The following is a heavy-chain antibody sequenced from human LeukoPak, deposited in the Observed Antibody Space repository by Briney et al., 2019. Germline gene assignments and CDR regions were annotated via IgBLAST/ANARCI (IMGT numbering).Heavy chain of an antibody. V-gene: IGHV3-30*04. CDR1: GFTFSGYA. CDR3: ARDRLIAAAGTTSYFDY. D-gene: IGHD6-13*01. J-gene: IGHJ4*02. CDR2: ISYDGSNK. Sequence: PGGSLRLSCAASGFTFSGYAMHWVRHAPGKGLEWVAVISYDGSNKYYADSVKGRFTISRDNSKNTLYLQMNSLRAEDTAVYYCARDRLIAAAGTTSYFDYWGQGTLVTVSS.